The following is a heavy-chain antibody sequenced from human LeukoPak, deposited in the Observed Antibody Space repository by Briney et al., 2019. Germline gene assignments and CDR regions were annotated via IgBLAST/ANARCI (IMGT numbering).Heavy chain of an antibody. CDR3: ASTFAVLLWFGESNFDY. Sequence: SETLSLTCAVYGGSFSGYYWSWIRQPPGKGLEWIGEINHSGSTNYNPSLKSRVTISVDTSKNQFSLKLSSVTAADTAVYYCASTFAVLLWFGESNFDYWGQGTLVTVSS. J-gene: IGHJ4*02. CDR1: GGSFSGYY. D-gene: IGHD3-10*01. CDR2: INHSGST. V-gene: IGHV4-34*01.